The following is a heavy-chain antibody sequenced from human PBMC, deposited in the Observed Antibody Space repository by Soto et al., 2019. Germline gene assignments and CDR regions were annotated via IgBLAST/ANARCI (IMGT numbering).Heavy chain of an antibody. CDR2: IWNEGRNK. CDR3: AREVTYYYGSGSLEMEGSRGYYYYGMDV. V-gene: IGHV3-33*01. CDR1: GFTFSSYG. Sequence: QVQLVESGGGVVQPGRSLRLSCAASGFTFSSYGMHWVRQAPGKGLEWVAVIWNEGRNKYNEDSVKGRFTISKDNSKNTLYLQMNSLRAEDTAVYYCAREVTYYYGSGSLEMEGSRGYYYYGMDVWGQGATVTVSS. J-gene: IGHJ6*02. D-gene: IGHD3-10*01.